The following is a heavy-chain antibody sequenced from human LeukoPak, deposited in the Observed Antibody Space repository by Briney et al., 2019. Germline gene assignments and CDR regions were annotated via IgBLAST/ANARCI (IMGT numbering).Heavy chain of an antibody. CDR3: ARARMVRGVIITGTNWFDP. J-gene: IGHJ5*02. D-gene: IGHD3-10*01. V-gene: IGHV1-18*01. CDR1: GYTFTSYG. Sequence: ASVKVSCKASGYTFTSYGISWVRQAPGQGLEWMGWISTYNGITNYAQKLQGRVTMTTDTSTSTAYMELRSLRSDDTAVFYCARARMVRGVIITGTNWFDPWGQGTLVTISS. CDR2: ISTYNGIT.